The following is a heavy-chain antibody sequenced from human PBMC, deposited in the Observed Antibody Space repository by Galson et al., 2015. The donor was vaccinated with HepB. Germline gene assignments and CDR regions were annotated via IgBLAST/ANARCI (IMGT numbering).Heavy chain of an antibody. D-gene: IGHD4-17*01. V-gene: IGHV3-23*01. CDR2: ISGSGGST. CDR3: ASHEGLYGDAAFDI. J-gene: IGHJ3*02. CDR1: GFSFSSYA. Sequence: SLRLSCAASGFSFSSYAINWVRQAPGKGLEWVSVISGSGGSTYYADSVKGRFTISRDNSKNTLYLQMNSLRAEDTAVYYCASHEGLYGDAAFDIWGQGTMVTVSS.